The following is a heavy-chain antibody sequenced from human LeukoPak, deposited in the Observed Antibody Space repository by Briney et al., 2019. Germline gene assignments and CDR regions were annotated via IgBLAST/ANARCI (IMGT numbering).Heavy chain of an antibody. CDR3: ARGSYGSQYSSSWPIRGTYYYYYGMDV. Sequence: SETLSLTCAVYGGSFSGYYWSWIRQPPGKGLEWIGEINHSGSTNYNPSLKSRVTISVDTSKNQFSLKLSSVTAADTAVYYCARGSYGSQYSSSWPIRGTYYYYYGMDVWGQGTTVTVSS. D-gene: IGHD6-13*01. CDR2: INHSGST. CDR1: GGSFSGYY. V-gene: IGHV4-34*01. J-gene: IGHJ6*02.